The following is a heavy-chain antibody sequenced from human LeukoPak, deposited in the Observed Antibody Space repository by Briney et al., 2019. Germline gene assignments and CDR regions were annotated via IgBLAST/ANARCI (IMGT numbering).Heavy chain of an antibody. CDR2: INPNSGGT. Sequence: EASVKVSCKASGYTFTDYYMHWVRQAPGQGLEWMGWINPNSGGTNYAQKFQGRGTMTRDTSSSTAYMELSRLRSDDTAVYYCARRRIAAAGTLFDYWGQGTLVTVSS. CDR3: ARRRIAAAGTLFDY. J-gene: IGHJ4*02. CDR1: GYTFTDYY. V-gene: IGHV1-2*02. D-gene: IGHD6-13*01.